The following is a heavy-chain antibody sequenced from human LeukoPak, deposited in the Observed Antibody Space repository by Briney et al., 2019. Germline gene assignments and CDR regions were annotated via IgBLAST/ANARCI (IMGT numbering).Heavy chain of an antibody. V-gene: IGHV4-34*01. CDR2: INHSGST. CDR3: ARGTRRDGYNRPDFDY. D-gene: IGHD5-18*01. Sequence: SETLSLTCAVYGGSFSGYYWSWIRQPPGEGLEWIGEINHSGSTNYNPSLKSRVTISVDTSKNQFSLKLSSVTAADTAVYYCARGTRRDGYNRPDFDYWGQGTLVTVSS. J-gene: IGHJ4*02. CDR1: GGSFSGYY.